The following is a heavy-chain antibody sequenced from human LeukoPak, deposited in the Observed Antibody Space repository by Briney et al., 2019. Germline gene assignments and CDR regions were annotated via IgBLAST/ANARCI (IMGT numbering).Heavy chain of an antibody. CDR2: LYDAGST. CDR1: HYSISSGSY. CDR3: ARGYDYIWGSYVKYYFDY. Sequence: SETLSLTCTVSHYSISSGSYWGWIRQPPGKGLEWIGTLYDAGSTYNNPPLKSRVTISVDTAKNQFSLKLKSVTAADTAVYYCARGYDYIWGSYVKYYFDYWGQGILVTVSS. V-gene: IGHV4-38-2*02. D-gene: IGHD3-16*01. J-gene: IGHJ4*02.